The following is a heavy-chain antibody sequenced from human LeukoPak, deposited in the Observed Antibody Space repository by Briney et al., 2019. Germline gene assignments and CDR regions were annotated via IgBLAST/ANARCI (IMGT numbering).Heavy chain of an antibody. V-gene: IGHV3-53*04. CDR2: IYSGGST. D-gene: IGHD4-17*01. Sequence: GGSLRLSCAASGFTVSSNYMSWVRQAPGKGLEWVSVIYSGGSTYYADSVKGRFTISRHNSKNTLYLQMNSLRAEDTAVYYCARAPMTTVTTTDYWGQGTLVTVSS. J-gene: IGHJ4*02. CDR3: ARAPMTTVTTTDY. CDR1: GFTVSSNY.